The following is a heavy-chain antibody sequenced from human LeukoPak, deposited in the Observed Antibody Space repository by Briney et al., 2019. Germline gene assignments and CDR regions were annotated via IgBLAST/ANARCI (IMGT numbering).Heavy chain of an antibody. CDR2: INPTGDST. CDR1: GYTFTSYY. Sequence: ASVKVSCKASGYTFTSYYMHWVRQAPGQGLEWMGLINPTGDSTAYAQKFQGRVTMTRDMSTSTDYLELSSLRSEDTAVYYCARGPPHYGSGSYLDYWGQGTLVTVSS. D-gene: IGHD3-10*01. J-gene: IGHJ4*02. V-gene: IGHV1-46*01. CDR3: ARGPPHYGSGSYLDY.